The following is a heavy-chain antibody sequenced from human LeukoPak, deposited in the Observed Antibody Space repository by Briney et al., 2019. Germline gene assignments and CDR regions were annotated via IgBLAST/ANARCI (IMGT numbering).Heavy chain of an antibody. CDR3: ARVRIQLWPSTIDH. CDR1: GGSISSYY. Sequence: SETLSLTCTVSGGSISSYYWSWIRQPPGKGLEWIGYIYYSGSTNYNPSLKSRVTISVDTSKNQFSLKLSSVTAADTAVYYCARVRIQLWPSTIDHWGQGTLVTVSS. CDR2: IYYSGST. D-gene: IGHD5-18*01. J-gene: IGHJ4*02. V-gene: IGHV4-59*01.